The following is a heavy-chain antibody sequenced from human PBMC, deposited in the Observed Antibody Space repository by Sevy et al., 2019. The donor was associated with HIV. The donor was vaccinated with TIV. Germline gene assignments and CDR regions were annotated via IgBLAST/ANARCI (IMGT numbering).Heavy chain of an antibody. CDR3: VKGYMCAADWAPDS. Sequence: GGSLRLSCAASGFTFNNYAMSWVRQPPGKGLEWVSGLIENGVDTYYSDSVRGRFTISRDNSKNTLYLQMNSLRAEDPAIYYCVKGYMCAADWAPDSWGQGTLVTVSS. CDR2: LIENGVDT. CDR1: GFTFNNYA. J-gene: IGHJ4*02. V-gene: IGHV3-23*01. D-gene: IGHD2-2*02.